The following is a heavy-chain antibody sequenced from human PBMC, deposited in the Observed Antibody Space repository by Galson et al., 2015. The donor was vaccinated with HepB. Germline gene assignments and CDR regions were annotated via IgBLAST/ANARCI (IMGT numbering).Heavy chain of an antibody. CDR2: IWYDGRNK. Sequence: SLRLSCAASGFTFSSYGMHWVRQAPGKGLEWVAFIWYDGRNKYYADSVKGRFTISRDNSKNTLYLQMNSLRAEDTAVYYCVRDRPTEYYYDSYGYAYYFDYWGQGTLVTVSS. V-gene: IGHV3-30*02. CDR1: GFTFSSYG. J-gene: IGHJ4*02. CDR3: VRDRPTEYYYDSYGYAYYFDY. D-gene: IGHD3-22*01.